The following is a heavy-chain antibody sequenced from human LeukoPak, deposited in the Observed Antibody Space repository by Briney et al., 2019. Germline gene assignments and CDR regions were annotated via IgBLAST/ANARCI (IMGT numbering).Heavy chain of an antibody. Sequence: GGSLRLSCAASGFTFRTYWMSWVRQAPGKGLEWVANIKRDGSKIYYVDSVKGRFTISRDNDKNSLYLQMNSLRAEDTAVYYCARVYAFGWFDPWGQGTLVTVSS. D-gene: IGHD3-16*01. V-gene: IGHV3-7*05. CDR2: IKRDGSKI. CDR3: ARVYAFGWFDP. J-gene: IGHJ5*02. CDR1: GFTFRTYW.